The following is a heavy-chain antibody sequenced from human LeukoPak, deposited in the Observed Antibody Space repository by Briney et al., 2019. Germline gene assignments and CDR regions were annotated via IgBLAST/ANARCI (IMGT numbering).Heavy chain of an antibody. J-gene: IGHJ3*02. CDR3: ARDLAGYSHEDAFDI. Sequence: SETLSLTCTVSGGSISSGGYYWSWIRQHPGKGLEWIGYIYYSGSTYYNPSLKSRVTISVDTSKNQFTLKLSSVTAADTAVYYCARDLAGYSHEDAFDIWGQGTMVTVSS. CDR1: GGSISSGGYY. V-gene: IGHV4-31*03. D-gene: IGHD5-18*01. CDR2: IYYSGST.